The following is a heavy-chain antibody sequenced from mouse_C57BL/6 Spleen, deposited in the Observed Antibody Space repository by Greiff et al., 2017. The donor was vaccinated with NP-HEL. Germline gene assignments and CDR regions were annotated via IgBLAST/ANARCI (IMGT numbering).Heavy chain of an antibody. CDR1: GYTFTSYW. Sequence: VQLQQPGAELVKPGASVKLSCKASGYTFTSYWMHWVKQRPGQGLEWIGMIHPNSGSTNYNEKFKSKATLTVDKSSSTAYMQLSSLTSEDSAVYYCARPYDPLYYYAMDYWGQGTSVTVSS. CDR3: ARPYDPLYYYAMDY. CDR2: IHPNSGST. D-gene: IGHD2-3*01. V-gene: IGHV1-64*01. J-gene: IGHJ4*01.